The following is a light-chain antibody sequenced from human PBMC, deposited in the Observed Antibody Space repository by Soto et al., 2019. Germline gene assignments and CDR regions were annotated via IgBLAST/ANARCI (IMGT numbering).Light chain of an antibody. CDR1: SGDVGNYDL. Sequence: QSALTQPASVSGSPGQSITISCTGSSGDVGNYDLVSWYQQIPGKAPQLMIFEVSRRPSGVSDRFSGSKSGNMASLTISGLQAEDEADFYCCAYAGSGMWVFGGGTKLTVL. CDR2: EVS. J-gene: IGLJ3*02. CDR3: CAYAGSGMWV. V-gene: IGLV2-23*02.